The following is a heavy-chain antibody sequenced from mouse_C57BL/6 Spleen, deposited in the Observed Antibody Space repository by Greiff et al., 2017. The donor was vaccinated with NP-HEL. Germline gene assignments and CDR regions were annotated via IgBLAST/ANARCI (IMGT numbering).Heavy chain of an antibody. CDR2: INPNYGTT. CDR1: GYSFTDYN. J-gene: IGHJ4*01. Sequence: LQLPPSFPSLVHPFASVPISCKASGYSFTDYNMNCVKQSNGKSLEWIGVINPNYGTTSYNQKFKGKATLTVDQSSSTAYMQLNSLTSEDSAVYYCARGRDRQPSMDYWGQGTSVTVSS. V-gene: IGHV1-39*01. CDR3: ARGRDRQPSMDY. D-gene: IGHD6-1*01.